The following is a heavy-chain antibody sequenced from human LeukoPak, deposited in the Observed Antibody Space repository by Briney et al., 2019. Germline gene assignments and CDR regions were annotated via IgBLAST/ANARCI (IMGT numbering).Heavy chain of an antibody. D-gene: IGHD6-19*01. V-gene: IGHV1-69*05. CDR1: GGTFSSYA. CDR3: AKDPIGGAVAGTTQN. J-gene: IGHJ4*02. Sequence: SVKVSCKASGGTFSSYAISWVRQAPGQGLEWMGGIIPIFGTANYAQKFQGRVTITTDESTSTAYMELSSLRSEDTAVYYCAKDPIGGAVAGTTQNWGQGTLVTVSS. CDR2: IIPIFGTA.